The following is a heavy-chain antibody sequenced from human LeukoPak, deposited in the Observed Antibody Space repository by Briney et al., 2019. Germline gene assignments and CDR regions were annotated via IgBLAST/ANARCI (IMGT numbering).Heavy chain of an antibody. CDR1: VYSISSGYY. CDR3: ARQSGGFLEWLLTFDY. J-gene: IGHJ4*02. V-gene: IGHV4-38-2*01. CDR2: IYHSGST. D-gene: IGHD3-3*01. Sequence: PSETLSLTGAVSVYSISSGYYWGWIRQPPGKGLEWIGSIYHSGSTYYNPSLKTRVTISVDTSKNQFSLKLSSVTAAATAVYYCARQSGGFLEWLLTFDYWGQGTLVTVSS.